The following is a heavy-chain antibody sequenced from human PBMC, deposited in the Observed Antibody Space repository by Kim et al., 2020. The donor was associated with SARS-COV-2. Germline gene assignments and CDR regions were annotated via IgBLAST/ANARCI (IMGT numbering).Heavy chain of an antibody. CDR1: GGSISSGGYS. D-gene: IGHD2-2*01. J-gene: IGHJ4*02. V-gene: IGHV4-30-2*01. CDR3: ARGSYLFDY. Sequence: AVSGGSISSGGYSWSWIRQPPGKGREWMGYIYRSGGIYYNPSLKSRVTIAVDRSKNQFSLKLSSVTAADTAVYYWARGSYLFDYWGQGTLAT. CDR2: IYRSGGI.